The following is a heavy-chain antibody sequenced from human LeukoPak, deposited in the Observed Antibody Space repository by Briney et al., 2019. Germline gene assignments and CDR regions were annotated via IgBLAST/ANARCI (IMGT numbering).Heavy chain of an antibody. J-gene: IGHJ6*02. CDR2: ISSSSSYI. V-gene: IGHV3-21*01. D-gene: IGHD3-9*01. Sequence: GGSLRLSCAASGFTFSSYSMNWVRQAPGKGLEWVSSISSSSSYIYYADSVKGRFTISRDNAKNSLYLQMNSLRAEDTAVYYCARDLGYDILTGLYYYYYYGMDVWGQGTTVTVSS. CDR3: ARDLGYDILTGLYYYYYYGMDV. CDR1: GFTFSSYS.